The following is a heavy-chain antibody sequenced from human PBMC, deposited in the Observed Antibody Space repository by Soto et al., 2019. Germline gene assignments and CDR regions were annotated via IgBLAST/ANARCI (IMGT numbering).Heavy chain of an antibody. CDR3: ARTNYYDSSGSFDY. CDR1: GGTFSSYA. Sequence: GASVKVSCKAPGGTFSSYAISWVRQAPGQGLEWMGGIIPIFGTANYAQKFQGRVTITADESTSTAYMELSSLRSEDTAVYYCARTNYYDSSGSFDYWGQGTLVTVSS. J-gene: IGHJ4*02. D-gene: IGHD3-22*01. V-gene: IGHV1-69*13. CDR2: IIPIFGTA.